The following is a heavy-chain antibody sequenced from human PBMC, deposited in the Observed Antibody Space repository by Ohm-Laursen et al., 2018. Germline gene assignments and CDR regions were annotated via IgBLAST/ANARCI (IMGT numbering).Heavy chain of an antibody. D-gene: IGHD2-2*01. CDR2: ISSSGSFI. CDR1: GFTFSSYG. J-gene: IGHJ4*02. Sequence: GSLRLSCAASGFTFSSYGMHWVRQAPGKGLEWISFISSSGSFIYYADSVKGRFTVSRDNAKNSLFLQMNSLRAEDTAVYYCARNSSTWGRSVDYWGQGALVTVSS. V-gene: IGHV3-21*04. CDR3: ARNSSTWGRSVDY.